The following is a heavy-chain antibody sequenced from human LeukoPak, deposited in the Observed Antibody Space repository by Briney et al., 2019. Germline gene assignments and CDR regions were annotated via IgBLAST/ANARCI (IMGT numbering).Heavy chain of an antibody. J-gene: IGHJ4*02. D-gene: IGHD3-22*01. CDR3: AGQFDSSGSYFY. Sequence: KASETLSLTCTVSGSGYSISGGFYWGWIRQPPGKGLEWTGSIYHTGSTYYNPSLKSRATISVDTSKNQFSLKLKFVTAADTAVYYCAGQFDSSGSYFYWGQGTLVTVSS. CDR1: GSGYSISGGFY. CDR2: IYHTGST. V-gene: IGHV4-38-2*02.